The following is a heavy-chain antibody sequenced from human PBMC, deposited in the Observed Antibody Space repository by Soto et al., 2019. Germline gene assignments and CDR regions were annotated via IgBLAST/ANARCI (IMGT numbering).Heavy chain of an antibody. Sequence: GGSLRLSCAASGFTFSSYWMSWVRQAPGKGLEWVANIKQDGSEKYYVDSVKGRFTISRDNAKNSLYLQMNSLRAEDTAVYYCARAQESCYVNCRFDYWGQGTLVTVSS. CDR3: ARAQESCYVNCRFDY. CDR1: GFTFSSYW. D-gene: IGHD2-2*01. V-gene: IGHV3-7*01. CDR2: IKQDGSEK. J-gene: IGHJ4*02.